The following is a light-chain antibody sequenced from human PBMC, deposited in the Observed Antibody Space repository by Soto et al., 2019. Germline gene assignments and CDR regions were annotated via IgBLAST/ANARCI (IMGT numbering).Light chain of an antibody. CDR1: QTISSW. CDR3: QHYNSYSEA. Sequence: DIQMTQSPSTLSGSVGDRVTITCRASQTISSWLAWYQQKPGKAPKRLIYKASTLKSGVPSRFSGSGSGTEFTLTISSLQPEDFATYYCQHYNSYSEAFGQGTKVELK. J-gene: IGKJ1*01. CDR2: KAS. V-gene: IGKV1-5*03.